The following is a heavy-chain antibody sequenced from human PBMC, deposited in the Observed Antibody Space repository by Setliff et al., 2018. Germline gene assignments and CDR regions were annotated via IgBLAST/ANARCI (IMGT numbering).Heavy chain of an antibody. Sequence: LSLTCTVSGASISSGTYYWAWIRQPPGKGLEWIGRIHYRGTTYSNASLASRLTISVDTAKNQFSLKLTSVTAADTAVYHCARTGTYRYFDYWGQGALVTVSS. CDR2: IHYRGTT. J-gene: IGHJ4*02. V-gene: IGHV4-39*01. CDR1: GASISSGTYY. D-gene: IGHD1-1*01. CDR3: ARTGTYRYFDY.